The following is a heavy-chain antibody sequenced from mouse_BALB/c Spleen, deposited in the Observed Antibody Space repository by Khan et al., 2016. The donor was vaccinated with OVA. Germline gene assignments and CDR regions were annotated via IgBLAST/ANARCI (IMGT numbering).Heavy chain of an antibody. CDR1: GYAFSSYW. Sequence: QVQLQQSGAELVRPGFSVKISCKASGYAFSSYWMNWVKQRPGQGLEWIGQIYPGDGDTNYNGKFKGKATLTADKSSSTAYMQLSSLTSEDSAVYFCARKDYRYDGFAYWGQGTLVTVSA. D-gene: IGHD2-14*01. CDR2: IYPGDGDT. CDR3: ARKDYRYDGFAY. V-gene: IGHV1-80*01. J-gene: IGHJ3*01.